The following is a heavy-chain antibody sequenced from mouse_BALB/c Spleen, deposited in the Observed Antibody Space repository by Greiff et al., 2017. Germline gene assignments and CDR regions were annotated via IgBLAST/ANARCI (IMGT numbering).Heavy chain of an antibody. V-gene: IGHV3-2*02. CDR3: AREGITTGSYAMDY. CDR1: GYSITSDYA. CDR2: ISYSGST. J-gene: IGHJ4*01. D-gene: IGHD2-4*01. Sequence: EVKLQESGPGLVKPSQSLSLTCTVTGYSITSDYAWNWIRQFPGNKLEWMGYISYSGSTSYNPSLKSRISITRDTSKNQFFLQLNSVTTEDTATYYCAREGITTGSYAMDYWGQGTSVTVSS.